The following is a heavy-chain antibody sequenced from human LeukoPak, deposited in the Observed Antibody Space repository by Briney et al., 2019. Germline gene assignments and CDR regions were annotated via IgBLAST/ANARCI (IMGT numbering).Heavy chain of an antibody. D-gene: IGHD2-2*01. CDR3: AKGGYCSSSSCYYGWFEP. V-gene: IGHV3-23*01. CDR2: TSAGGSST. J-gene: IGHJ5*02. CDR1: GFSFSSYA. Sequence: GRSLRLSCAASGFSFSSYAMHWVRQAPGKGLEWVSTTSAGGSSTYYADSVKGRFTISRDNSKNTFYLQMNSLRAEDTAAYYCAKGGYCSSSSCYYGWFEPWGQGTLVTVSS.